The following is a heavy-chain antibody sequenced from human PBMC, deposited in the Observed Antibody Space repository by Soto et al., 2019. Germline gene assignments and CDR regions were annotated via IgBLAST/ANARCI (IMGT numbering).Heavy chain of an antibody. D-gene: IGHD3-22*01. CDR3: ARDWYYYDTSGPKSSYYHYYGMDV. CDR1: GYTFTSHY. J-gene: IGHJ6*02. CDR2: INPNGGST. Sequence: GASVKVSCKASGYTFTSHYMHWVRQAPGQGLEWMGIINPNGGSTTYALKLQGRVTMTRDTSTSTVYMELRRLRSEDTAVYYCARDWYYYDTSGPKSSYYHYYGMDVWGQGSTVTVSS. V-gene: IGHV1-46*01.